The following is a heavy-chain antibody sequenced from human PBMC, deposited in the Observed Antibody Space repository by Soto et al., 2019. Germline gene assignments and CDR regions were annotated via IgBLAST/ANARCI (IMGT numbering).Heavy chain of an antibody. CDR1: RGSISSGDYY. J-gene: IGHJ6*02. D-gene: IGHD6-13*01. Sequence: SETLSLTCTVSRGSISSGDYYWMWIRQPPGKGLEWIGYIYYSGSTYYNPSLKSRVTISVDTSKNQFSLKLSSVTAADTAVYYCARVPGYSSPYYGMDVWGQGTTVTVSS. CDR3: ARVPGYSSPYYGMDV. CDR2: IYYSGST. V-gene: IGHV4-30-4*01.